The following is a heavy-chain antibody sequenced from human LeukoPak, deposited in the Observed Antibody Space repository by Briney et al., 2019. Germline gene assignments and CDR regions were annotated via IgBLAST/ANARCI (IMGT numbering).Heavy chain of an antibody. CDR2: IYYSGST. Sequence: SETLSLTCTVSGGSISSYYWSWIRQPPGKGLEWIGYIYYSGSTNYNPSLKSRVTISVDTSKNQFSLKLSSVTAADTAVYYCARGHRWAYFDYWGQGTLVTVSS. CDR3: ARGHRWAYFDY. V-gene: IGHV4-59*08. J-gene: IGHJ4*02. D-gene: IGHD6-13*01. CDR1: GGSISSYY.